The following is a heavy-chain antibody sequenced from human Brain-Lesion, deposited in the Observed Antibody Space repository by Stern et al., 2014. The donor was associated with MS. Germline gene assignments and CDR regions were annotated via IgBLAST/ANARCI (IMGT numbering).Heavy chain of an antibody. CDR3: AGEEDIRYCSGGSCTGNWFDP. D-gene: IGHD2-15*01. CDR2: IYYSGNT. Sequence: QVQLQESGPGLVKPSGTLSLTCTVAGGSVSSTSYAWAWIRQPPGKGLEWIGPIYYSGNTYYSPSLKSRLPISLDHSKNQFSLPLRSVTAADTAVYYCAGEEDIRYCSGGSCTGNWFDPWGQGTLVTVSS. J-gene: IGHJ5*02. V-gene: IGHV4-39*01. CDR1: GGSVSSTSYA.